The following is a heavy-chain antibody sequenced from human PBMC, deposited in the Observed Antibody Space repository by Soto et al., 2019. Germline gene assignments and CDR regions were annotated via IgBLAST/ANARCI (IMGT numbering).Heavy chain of an antibody. CDR3: ASARSIVAAGLDYYYYYMDV. CDR2: VWYDGSNK. Sequence: GGSLRLSCAASGFTFSSYGMHWVRQAPGKGLEWVAVVWYDGSNKYYADSVKGRFTISRDNSKNTLYLQMNSLRAEDTAVYYCASARSIVAAGLDYYYYYMDVWGKGTTVTVSS. J-gene: IGHJ6*03. D-gene: IGHD6-13*01. V-gene: IGHV3-33*08. CDR1: GFTFSSYG.